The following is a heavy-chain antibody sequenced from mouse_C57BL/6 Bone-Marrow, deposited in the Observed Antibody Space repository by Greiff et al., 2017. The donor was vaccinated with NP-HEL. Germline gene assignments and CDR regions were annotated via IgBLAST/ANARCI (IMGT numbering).Heavy chain of an antibody. CDR2: IHPSDSDT. Sequence: QVQLQQPGAELVKPGASVKVSCKASGYTFTSYWMHWVKQRPGQGLEWIGRIHPSDSDTNYTQQFKGKATLTVDKSSSTAYMQLSSLTSADSAVYDCAISETTMVTTSDYWGQGTTLTVSS. CDR1: GYTFTSYW. V-gene: IGHV1-74*01. D-gene: IGHD2-2*01. J-gene: IGHJ2*01. CDR3: AISETTMVTTSDY.